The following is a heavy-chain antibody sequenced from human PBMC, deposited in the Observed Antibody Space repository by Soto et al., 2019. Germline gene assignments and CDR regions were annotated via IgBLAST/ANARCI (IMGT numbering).Heavy chain of an antibody. CDR1: GFTFSNYW. Sequence: EVQLVESGGGLVQPGGSLRLSCAASGFTFSNYWMSWVRQAPGKGLEWVANINQDGSEKYYVDSVRGRFTISRDNAKNSLYLQMNILRAEDTAVYYCARETVVVAASDYWGQGTLVTVSS. J-gene: IGHJ4*02. CDR3: ARETVVVAASDY. D-gene: IGHD2-15*01. CDR2: INQDGSEK. V-gene: IGHV3-7*01.